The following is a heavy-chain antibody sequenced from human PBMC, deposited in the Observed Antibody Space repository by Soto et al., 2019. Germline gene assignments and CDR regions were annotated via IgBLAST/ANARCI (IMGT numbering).Heavy chain of an antibody. D-gene: IGHD3-16*01. CDR2: IKSKTDGGTT. J-gene: IGHJ4*02. CDR3: TTELGYYLDY. Sequence: GGSLRLSCAASGFTFSDAWLSWFRQAPVKGLAWVGRIKSKTDGGTTDYAAPVKGRFTISRDDSKNTLYLQMNSLKTEYTAVYYCTTELGYYLDYWGQGTLVTVSS. CDR1: GFTFSDAW. V-gene: IGHV3-15*01.